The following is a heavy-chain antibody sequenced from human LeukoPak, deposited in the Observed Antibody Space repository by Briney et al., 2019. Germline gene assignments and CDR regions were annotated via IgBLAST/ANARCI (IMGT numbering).Heavy chain of an antibody. Sequence: GGSLRLSCEASGFTFKNHSMNWVRQAPGRGLEWVSFISSSGGTIYYADSVKGRFTISRDNVNNSLHLLMNSLSADDTAVYHCARDSSGYRRFDFWGQGTLVTVSS. V-gene: IGHV3-48*01. CDR1: GFTFKNHS. CDR2: ISSSGGTI. J-gene: IGHJ4*02. D-gene: IGHD3-22*01. CDR3: ARDSSGYRRFDF.